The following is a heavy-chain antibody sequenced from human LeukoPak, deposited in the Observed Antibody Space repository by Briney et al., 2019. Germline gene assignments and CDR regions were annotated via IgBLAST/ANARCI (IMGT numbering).Heavy chain of an antibody. V-gene: IGHV1-18*01. CDR2: ISAYNGKR. Sequence: GASVTVSCKASGYTFNTYGITWVRQAPGQGLEWLGWISAYNGKRDYAQEIQDRVTMTTDASTSTAYMELRSLRVEDTAVYYCARDGSGRDIDNWGQGTLVTVPS. CDR3: ARDGSGRDIDN. J-gene: IGHJ4*02. D-gene: IGHD1-26*01. CDR1: GYTFNTYG.